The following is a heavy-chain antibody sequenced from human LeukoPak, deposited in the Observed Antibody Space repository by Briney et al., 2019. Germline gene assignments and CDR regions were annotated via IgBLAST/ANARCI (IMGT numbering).Heavy chain of an antibody. V-gene: IGHV3-30-3*01. CDR1: GFTFSSYA. J-gene: IGHJ6*02. Sequence: GRSLRLSCAASGFTFSSYAMRWVRQAPGKGLEWVPVISYDGSNKYYADSVKGRFTISRDNSKNTLYLQMNSLRAEDTAVYYCARATLAAAGTWGKYYYYGMDVWGQGTTVTVSS. D-gene: IGHD6-13*01. CDR2: ISYDGSNK. CDR3: ARATLAAAGTWGKYYYYGMDV.